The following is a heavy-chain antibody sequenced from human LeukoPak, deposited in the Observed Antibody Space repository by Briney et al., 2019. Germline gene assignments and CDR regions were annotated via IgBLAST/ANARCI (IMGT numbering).Heavy chain of an antibody. D-gene: IGHD6-19*01. CDR3: ARLRRYSSGWCRVWYNWFDP. CDR2: IYPGDSDT. CDR1: GYSFTSYW. Sequence: GESLKISCKGSGYSFTSYWIGWVRQLPGKGLEWMGIIYPGDSDTRYSPSFQGQVTISADKSISTAYLQWSSLKASDTAMYYCARLRRYSSGWCRVWYNWFDPWGQGTLVTVSS. V-gene: IGHV5-51*01. J-gene: IGHJ5*02.